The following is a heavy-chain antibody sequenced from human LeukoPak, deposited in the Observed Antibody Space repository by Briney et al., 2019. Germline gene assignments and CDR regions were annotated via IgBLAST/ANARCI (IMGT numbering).Heavy chain of an antibody. CDR2: IYHSGST. CDR3: ARQGNPVASWFDP. Sequence: SQTLSLTCTVSGGSISSGGYYWSWIRQPPGKGLEWIGYIYHSGSTYYNPSLKSRVTISVDRSKNQFSLKLSSVTAADTAVYYCARQGNPVASWFDPWGQGTLVTVSS. CDR1: GGSISSGGYY. V-gene: IGHV4-30-2*01. J-gene: IGHJ5*02. D-gene: IGHD5-12*01.